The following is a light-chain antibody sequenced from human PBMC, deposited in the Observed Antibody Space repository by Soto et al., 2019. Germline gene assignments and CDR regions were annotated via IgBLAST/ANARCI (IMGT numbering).Light chain of an antibody. J-gene: IGKJ1*01. CDR1: QSISRY. CDR3: QQRYSAPRT. CDR2: SAS. V-gene: IGKV1-39*01. Sequence: DIQMTQSRSSLSASVGSRFTITCRASQSISRYLNLYQQKPRKAPNVITYSASNLQTGVPSRFSGIGSGTDFTLTITRLQTEDFATYDGQQRYSAPRTFGQGTKVDIK.